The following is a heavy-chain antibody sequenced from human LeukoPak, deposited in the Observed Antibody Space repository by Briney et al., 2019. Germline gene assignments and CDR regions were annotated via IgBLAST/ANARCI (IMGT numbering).Heavy chain of an antibody. V-gene: IGHV4-59*11. D-gene: IGHD6-13*01. Sequence: SETLSLTCTVSGGSISSHYWSWIRQPPVKRLEWIRYIYYSGSTNYNPSLKSPVTISVDTSKNQFSLKLSSVTAADTAVYYCARAHWQQLVRVHYYYMDVWGKGTTVTVSS. CDR3: ARAHWQQLVRVHYYYMDV. J-gene: IGHJ6*03. CDR2: IYYSGST. CDR1: GGSISSHY.